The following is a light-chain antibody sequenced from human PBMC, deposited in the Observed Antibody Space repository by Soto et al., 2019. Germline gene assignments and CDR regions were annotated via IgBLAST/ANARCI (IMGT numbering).Light chain of an antibody. V-gene: IGLV2-18*02. J-gene: IGLJ1*01. CDR2: GVT. Sequence: QSVLTQAPSVSGSPGQSVTISCTGTSRDVGSFNRVSWYQQPPGAAPKLLIYGVTNRPSGVPDRFSGSKSGNTASLTISGLQAEDEADYYCSSFTSSNTYVFGSGTKVTVL. CDR3: SSFTSSNTYV. CDR1: SRDVGSFNR.